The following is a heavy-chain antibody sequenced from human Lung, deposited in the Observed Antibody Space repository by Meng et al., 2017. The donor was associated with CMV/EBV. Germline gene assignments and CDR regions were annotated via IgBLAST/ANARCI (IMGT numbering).Heavy chain of an antibody. CDR1: GYTFTTYW. Sequence: SXXGSGYTFTTYWIGWVRQMPGKGLEWMGIIYPGDSDTRYSPSFQGQVTISADTSISTAYLQWSRLRSDDTAVYYCASPAQGSGSYRPNLYYYYYYGMDVWXQGTTVTVSS. CDR2: IYPGDSDT. V-gene: IGHV5-51*01. D-gene: IGHD3-10*01. J-gene: IGHJ6*02. CDR3: ASPAQGSGSYRPNLYYYYYYGMDV.